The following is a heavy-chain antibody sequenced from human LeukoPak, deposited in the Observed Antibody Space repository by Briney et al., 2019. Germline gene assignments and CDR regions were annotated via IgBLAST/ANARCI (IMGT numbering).Heavy chain of an antibody. D-gene: IGHD3-22*01. CDR1: EFTFSRYA. CDR2: ISGTGGST. J-gene: IGHJ4*02. Sequence: GGSLRLSCAASEFTFSRYAMSWVRQAPGKGLEWVSIISGTGGSTYYADSVKGRFTISRDNSKNTMYLQMNSLRAEDTAVYYCAKFQANYYDSSGYGCFDYWGQGTLVTVSS. V-gene: IGHV3-23*01. CDR3: AKFQANYYDSSGYGCFDY.